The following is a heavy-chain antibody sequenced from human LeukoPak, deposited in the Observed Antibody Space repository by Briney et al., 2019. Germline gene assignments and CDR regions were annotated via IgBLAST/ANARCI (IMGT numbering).Heavy chain of an antibody. CDR1: GFTFSSYS. D-gene: IGHD2-15*01. J-gene: IGHJ4*02. V-gene: IGHV3-21*01. Sequence: GGSLRLSCAASGFTFSSYSMNWVRQAPGKGLEWVSSISSSSSYIYYADSVKGRFTISRDNAKNSLYLQMNSLRAEDTAVYYCAREPCSGGSCYVFDYWGQGTLVTVSS. CDR2: ISSSSSYI. CDR3: AREPCSGGSCYVFDY.